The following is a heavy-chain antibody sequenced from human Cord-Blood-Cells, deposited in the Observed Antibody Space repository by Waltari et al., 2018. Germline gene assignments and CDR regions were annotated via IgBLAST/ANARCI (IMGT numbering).Heavy chain of an antibody. V-gene: IGHV4-34*01. D-gene: IGHD6-19*01. CDR2: INHSGST. Sequence: QVQLQQWGAGLLKPSETLSLTCAVYGGSFSGYYWSWIRQPPGKGLEWIGEINHSGSTNYNPSLKSLVTISVDTSKNQFSLKLSAVTAADTAVYYCARGGGWYWFDPWGQGTLVTVSS. J-gene: IGHJ5*02. CDR1: GGSFSGYY. CDR3: ARGGGWYWFDP.